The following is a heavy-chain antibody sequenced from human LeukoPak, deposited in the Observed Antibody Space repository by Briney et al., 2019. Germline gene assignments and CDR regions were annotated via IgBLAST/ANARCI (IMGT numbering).Heavy chain of an antibody. V-gene: IGHV3-21*01. CDR2: ISSSSSYI. CDR3: ARGAGYSGYDYHY. CDR1: GFTFSSYS. J-gene: IGHJ4*02. D-gene: IGHD5-12*01. Sequence: PGGSLRLSCAASGFTFSSYSMNWVRQAPGKGLEGVSSISSSSSYIYYADSVKGRFTISRDNAKNSLYLQMNSLRAEDTAVYYCARGAGYSGYDYHYWGQGTLVTVSS.